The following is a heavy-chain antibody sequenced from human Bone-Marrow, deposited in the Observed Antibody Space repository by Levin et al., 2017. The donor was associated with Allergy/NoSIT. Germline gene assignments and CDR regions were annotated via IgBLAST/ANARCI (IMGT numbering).Heavy chain of an antibody. J-gene: IGHJ4*02. Sequence: AASVKVSCTVSGYPFTDYYIHWIRQTPGQGLEWIGWIDPARGGTKFADKFHARVVLTRNSSISTAYLELGRLRSDDTALYYCARGGTSTTDYWGPGTLVTVSS. D-gene: IGHD1-14*01. CDR2: IDPARGGT. CDR1: GYPFTDYY. CDR3: ARGGTSTTDY. V-gene: IGHV1-2*02.